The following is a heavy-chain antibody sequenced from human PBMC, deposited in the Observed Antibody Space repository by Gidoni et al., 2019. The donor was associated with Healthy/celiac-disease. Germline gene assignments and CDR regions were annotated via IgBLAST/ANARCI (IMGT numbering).Heavy chain of an antibody. CDR1: GFTLRSYA. V-gene: IGHV3-23*01. CDR2: ISGSGGST. CDR3: AKDLYSRGWLDWYFDL. Sequence: EVQLLESGGGLVQPGGSVRLSCAASGFTLRSYAMSWVRQAPGQGLAWVSAISGSGGSTNYADAVKGQFTIARDNSKNTMYLQMNSLRDKNTAVYYCAKDLYSRGWLDWYFDLWGHGTLVTVSS. J-gene: IGHJ2*01. D-gene: IGHD6-19*01.